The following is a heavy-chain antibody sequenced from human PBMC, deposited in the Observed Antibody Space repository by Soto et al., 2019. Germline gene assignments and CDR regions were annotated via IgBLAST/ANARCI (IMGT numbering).Heavy chain of an antibody. J-gene: IGHJ4*02. CDR1: GYTFINYG. CDR2: ISPYSGDT. V-gene: IGHV1-18*01. Sequence: QVQLVQSGPEVKKPGTSVKVSCQASGYTFINYGFSWVRQAPGQGPEWMGWISPYSGDTLYAQNFQGRVTMTTDTLTATVYMERGSLTSDDTVVYSWAPDDCVSGSCYVSYWGQGTLVTVSS. D-gene: IGHD2-2*01. CDR3: APDDCVSGSCYVSY.